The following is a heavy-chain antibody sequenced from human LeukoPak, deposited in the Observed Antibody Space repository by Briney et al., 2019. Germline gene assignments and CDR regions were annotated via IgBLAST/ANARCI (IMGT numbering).Heavy chain of an antibody. CDR1: GFTFSDYY. J-gene: IGHJ6*03. CDR3: ARLYYDFWSGYHLDYYYYMDV. Sequence: GGSLRLSCAASGFTFSDYYMSWIRQAPGKGLEWVSYISSSGSTIYYADSVKGRFTISRDNAKNSLYLQINSLRAEDTAVYYGARLYYDFWSGYHLDYYYYMDVWGKGTTVTVSS. V-gene: IGHV3-11*04. CDR2: ISSSGSTI. D-gene: IGHD3-3*01.